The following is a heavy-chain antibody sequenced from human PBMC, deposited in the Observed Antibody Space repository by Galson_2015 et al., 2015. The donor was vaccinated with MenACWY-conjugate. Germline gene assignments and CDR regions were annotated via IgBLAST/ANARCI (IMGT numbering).Heavy chain of an antibody. CDR1: GFAFSSYW. V-gene: IGHV3-7*03. CDR3: ARDGSSGWFDS. D-gene: IGHD6-19*01. J-gene: IGHJ5*01. CDR2: IKQDGSEK. Sequence: SLRLSCAASGFAFSSYWMSWVRQAPGKGLEWVANIKQDGSEKYYVDSVKGRFTISRDNAKNSLYLQMDSLRAEDTAVYYCARDGSSGWFDSWGQGTLVTVSS.